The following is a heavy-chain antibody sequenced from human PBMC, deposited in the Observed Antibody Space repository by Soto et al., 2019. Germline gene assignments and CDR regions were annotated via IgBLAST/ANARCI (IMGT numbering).Heavy chain of an antibody. CDR2: IKQDGSEK. V-gene: IGHV3-7*01. CDR3: ARDGSIAAAGGSYFYY. J-gene: IGHJ4*02. D-gene: IGHD6-6*01. Sequence: EVQLVESGGGLVQPGGSLRLSCAASGFTFSSYWMSWVRQAPGKGLEWVANIKQDGSEKYYVDSVKGRFTISRDNAKNSLYLQMNSLRAEDTAVYYCARDGSIAAAGGSYFYYWGQGTLVTVSS. CDR1: GFTFSSYW.